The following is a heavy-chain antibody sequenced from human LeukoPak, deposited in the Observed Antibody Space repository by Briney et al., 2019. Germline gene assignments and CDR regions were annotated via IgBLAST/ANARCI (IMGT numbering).Heavy chain of an antibody. J-gene: IGHJ4*02. CDR2: IYYSGST. Sequence: PSETLSLTCTVSGGSISSSSYYWGWIRQPPGKGLEWIGSIYYSGSTYYNPSLKSRVTISVDTYKNQFSLKLSSVTAADTAVYYCARHGDFWSGYYSPPHFDYWGQGTLVTVSS. CDR3: ARHGDFWSGYYSPPHFDY. V-gene: IGHV4-39*01. CDR1: GGSISSSSYY. D-gene: IGHD3-3*01.